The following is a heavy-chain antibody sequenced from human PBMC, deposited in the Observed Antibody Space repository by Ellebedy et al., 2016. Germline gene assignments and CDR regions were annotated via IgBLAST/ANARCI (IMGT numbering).Heavy chain of an antibody. Sequence: GESLKISCAASGSTFSTFWMTWFRQAPGKGLEWVASIKQDGSQKDYVDSVKGRFTISRDNARNSLYLQINSLRAEDTAMYYCAKGSGWLCDYWGQGILVTVSS. CDR2: IKQDGSQK. J-gene: IGHJ4*02. CDR1: GSTFSTFW. V-gene: IGHV3-7*03. CDR3: AKGSGWLCDY. D-gene: IGHD2-21*01.